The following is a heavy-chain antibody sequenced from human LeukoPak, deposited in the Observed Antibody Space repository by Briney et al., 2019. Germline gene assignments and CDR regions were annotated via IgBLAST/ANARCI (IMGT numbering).Heavy chain of an antibody. D-gene: IGHD1-26*01. CDR1: GGSISSYY. Sequence: SETLSLTCTVSGGSISSYYWTWIRQPPGKGLEWIGFIYYSGSTNYNPSLKSRVTISVDTSKNQFSLRLTSVTAADTAVYYCARLSVIVGAALEYYYYYMDVWGQGTTVTVSS. CDR2: IYYSGST. J-gene: IGHJ6*03. CDR3: ARLSVIVGAALEYYYYYMDV. V-gene: IGHV4-59*12.